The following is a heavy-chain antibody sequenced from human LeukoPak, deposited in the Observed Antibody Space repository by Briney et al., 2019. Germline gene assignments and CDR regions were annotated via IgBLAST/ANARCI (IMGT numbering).Heavy chain of an antibody. D-gene: IGHD3-22*01. V-gene: IGHV3-20*04. CDR2: INWNGGST. CDR1: GFTFDDYG. CDR3: ARDHRPYYYDSSGYFHAFDY. J-gene: IGHJ4*02. Sequence: GGSLRLSCAASGFTFDDYGMSWVRQAPGKGLEWVSGINWNGGSTGYADSVEGRFTISRDNAKNSLYLQMNSLRAEDTALYYCARDHRPYYYDSSGYFHAFDYWGQGTLVTVSS.